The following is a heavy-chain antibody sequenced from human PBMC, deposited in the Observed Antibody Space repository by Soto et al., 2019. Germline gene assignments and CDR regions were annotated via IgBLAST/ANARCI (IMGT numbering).Heavy chain of an antibody. CDR1: GYTFSTYD. CDR2: LNPKSGMT. V-gene: IGHV1-8*01. J-gene: IGHJ4*02. CDR3: ARVAGSPDY. Sequence: QVQLVQSGPEVKKPGASVKVSCKASGYTFSTYDFNWVRQAPGQGLEWMGWLNPKSGMTGSAEKFQGRVNITRDSSISTVYMEVSSLRSEDTAVYYCARVAGSPDYWGQGTLVTVSS. D-gene: IGHD1-26*01.